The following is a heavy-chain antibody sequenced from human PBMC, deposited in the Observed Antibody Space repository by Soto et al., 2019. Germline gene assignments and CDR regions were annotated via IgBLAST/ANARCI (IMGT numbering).Heavy chain of an antibody. CDR1: GFTFSSYG. CDR2: IWYDGSNK. J-gene: IGHJ6*02. Sequence: QVQLVESGGGVVQPGRSLRLSCAASGFTFSSYGMHWVRQAPGKGLEWVAVIWYDGSNKYYADSVKGRFTISRDNSKNPLYLQMNSLRAEDTAVYYCARDAQGNIVVVPAARVYYYYGMYVWGQGTTVTVSS. V-gene: IGHV3-33*01. CDR3: ARDAQGNIVVVPAARVYYYYGMYV. D-gene: IGHD2-2*01.